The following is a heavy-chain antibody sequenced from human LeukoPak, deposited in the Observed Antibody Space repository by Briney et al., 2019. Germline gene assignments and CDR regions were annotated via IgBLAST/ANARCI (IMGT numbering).Heavy chain of an antibody. J-gene: IGHJ3*02. CDR2: INHSGST. V-gene: IGHV4-39*07. D-gene: IGHD3-22*01. CDR3: ARGGKYYYDPRRAFDI. Sequence: PSETLSLTCTVSGGSISSGGYYWSWIRQHPGKGLEWIGEINHSGSTNYNPSLKSRVTISVDTSKNQFSLKLSSVTAADTAVYYCARGGKYYYDPRRAFDIWGQGTMVTVSS. CDR1: GGSISSGGYY.